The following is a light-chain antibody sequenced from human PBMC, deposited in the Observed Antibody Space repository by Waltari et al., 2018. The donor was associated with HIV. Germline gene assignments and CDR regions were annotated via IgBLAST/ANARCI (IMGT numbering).Light chain of an antibody. CDR2: DVT. CDR3: SAYTSTSTVV. CDR1: SSDIATYDP. V-gene: IGLV2-14*03. J-gene: IGLJ2*01. Sequence: QSALTQPASVSGSPGQSITTSCRGTSSDIATYDPVSWYQVHPRNAPKLLIFDVTNRPSGVSRRFSGSKSVNTASLTISGLQPDDEADYYCSAYTSTSTVVFGGGT.